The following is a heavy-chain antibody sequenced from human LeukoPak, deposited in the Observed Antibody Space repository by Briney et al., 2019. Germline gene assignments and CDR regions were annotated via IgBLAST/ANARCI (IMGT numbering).Heavy chain of an antibody. CDR3: ARRPHVTYYYDSSGYYADAFDI. V-gene: IGHV3-53*04. D-gene: IGHD3-22*01. J-gene: IGHJ3*02. Sequence: GGSLRLSCTASGFTFSTYSMTWVRQAPGKGLGWVSVIYSGGSTYYADSVKGRFTISRHNSKNTLYLQMNSLRAEDTAVYYCARRPHVTYYYDSSGYYADAFDIWGQGTMVTVSS. CDR1: GFTFSTYS. CDR2: IYSGGST.